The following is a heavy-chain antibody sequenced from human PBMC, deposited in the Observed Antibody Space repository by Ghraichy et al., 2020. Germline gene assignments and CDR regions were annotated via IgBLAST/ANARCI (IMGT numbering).Heavy chain of an antibody. V-gene: IGHV4-39*01. D-gene: IGHD3-22*01. J-gene: IGHJ4*02. Sequence: GSLRLSCTVSGGSISSSTYYWGWIRQPPGKGLEWSGSIYYSGSTYYNPSLKSRVTISVDTSKNQFSLKLSSVTAADTAVYYCASNYDSSGYYFSGRIDCWGQGTLVTVSS. CDR3: ASNYDSSGYYFSGRIDC. CDR1: GGSISSSTYY. CDR2: IYYSGST.